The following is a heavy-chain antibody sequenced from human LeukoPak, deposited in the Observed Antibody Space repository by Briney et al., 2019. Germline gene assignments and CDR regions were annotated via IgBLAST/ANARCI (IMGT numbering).Heavy chain of an antibody. CDR3: ARDGRTYYDILTGYYFDY. Sequence: GGSLRLSCAASGFTFSSYGMSWVRQAPGKGLEWVSAISGSGGSTYYADSVKGRFTISRDNAKNSLYLQMNSLRAEDTAVYYCARDGRTYYDILTGYYFDYWGQGTLVTVSS. CDR1: GFTFSSYG. CDR2: ISGSGGST. J-gene: IGHJ4*02. V-gene: IGHV3-23*01. D-gene: IGHD3-9*01.